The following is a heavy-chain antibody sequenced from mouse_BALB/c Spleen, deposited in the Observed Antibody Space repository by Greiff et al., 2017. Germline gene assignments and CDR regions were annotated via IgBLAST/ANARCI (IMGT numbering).Heavy chain of an antibody. CDR2: ISDGGSYT. D-gene: IGHD2-4*01. Sequence: EVKLMESGGGLVKPGGSLKLSCAASGFTFSDYYMYWVRQTPEKRLEWVATISDGGSYTYYPDSVKGRFTISRDNAKNNLYLQMSSLKSEDTAMYYCASGGLRRYFDVWGAGTTVTVSS. J-gene: IGHJ1*01. CDR1: GFTFSDYY. CDR3: ASGGLRRYFDV. V-gene: IGHV5-4*02.